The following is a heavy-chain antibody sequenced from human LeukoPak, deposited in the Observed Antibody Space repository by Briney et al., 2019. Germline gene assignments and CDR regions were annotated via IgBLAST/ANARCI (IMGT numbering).Heavy chain of an antibody. D-gene: IGHD1-26*01. CDR3: AKGGGSYYYYYYMDV. Sequence: GGSLRLSCAASGFTFDDYAMHWVRQAPGKGLEWVSGISWNSGSIGYADSVKGRFTISRDNAKNSLYLQMNSLRAEDMALYYCAKGGGSYYYYYYMDVWGKGTTVTVSS. CDR1: GFTFDDYA. J-gene: IGHJ6*03. V-gene: IGHV3-9*03. CDR2: ISWNSGSI.